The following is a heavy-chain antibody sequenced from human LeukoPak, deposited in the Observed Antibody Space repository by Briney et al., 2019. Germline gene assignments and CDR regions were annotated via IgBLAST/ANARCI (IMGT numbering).Heavy chain of an antibody. CDR1: GFTFSSYG. D-gene: IGHD3-22*01. V-gene: IGHV3-30*18. CDR3: AKEGFPLYYYDSSGYSREYYFDY. CDR2: ISYDGSNK. Sequence: GGSLRLSCAASGFTFSSYGMHWVRQAPGKGLEWVAVISYDGSNKYYADSVKGRFTISRDNSKNTLYLQMNSLRAEDTAVYYCAKEGFPLYYYDSSGYSREYYFDYWGQGTLVTVSS. J-gene: IGHJ4*02.